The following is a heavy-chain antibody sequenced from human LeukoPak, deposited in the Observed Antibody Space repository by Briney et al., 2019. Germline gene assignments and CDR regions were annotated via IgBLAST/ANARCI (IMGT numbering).Heavy chain of an antibody. J-gene: IGHJ4*02. D-gene: IGHD6-19*01. V-gene: IGHV4-38-2*01. Sequence: PSETLSLTCAVSGYSISSGYYWGWSRPPPGKGLEWIGSIYHSGSTYYNPSLKSRVTISVDTSKNQFSLKLSSLTAEDTAGYYCARDSRAGYSSGWYLRDYGGQGTRVSVSS. CDR2: IYHSGST. CDR1: GYSISSGYY. CDR3: ARDSRAGYSSGWYLRDY.